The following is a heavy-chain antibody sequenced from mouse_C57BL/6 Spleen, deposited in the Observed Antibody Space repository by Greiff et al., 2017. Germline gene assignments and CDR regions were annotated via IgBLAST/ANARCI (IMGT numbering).Heavy chain of an antibody. V-gene: IGHV14-4*01. D-gene: IGHD1-1*01. J-gene: IGHJ4*01. CDR1: GFNIKDDY. Sequence: VQLQQSGAELVRPGASVKLSCTASGFNIKDDYMHWVKQRPEQGLEWIGWIDPENGDTEYASKFQGKATITADTSSNTAYLQLSSLTSEDTAVYYCTCLLLRSYAMDYWGQGTSVTVSS. CDR2: IDPENGDT. CDR3: TCLLLRSYAMDY.